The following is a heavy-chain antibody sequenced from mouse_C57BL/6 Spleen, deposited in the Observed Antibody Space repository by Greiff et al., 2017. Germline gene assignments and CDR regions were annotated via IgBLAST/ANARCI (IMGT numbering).Heavy chain of an antibody. V-gene: IGHV1-82*01. CDR2: IYPGDGDT. CDR3: ARYHYDYGGAPFDY. J-gene: IGHJ2*01. CDR1: GYAFSSSW. D-gene: IGHD2-4*01. Sequence: QVQLKQSGPELVKPGASVKISCKASGYAFSSSWMNWVKQRPGKGLEWIGRIYPGDGDTNYNGKFKGKATLTADKASSTAYMQLSSLTSEDSAVYFCARYHYDYGGAPFDYWGQGTTLTVSS.